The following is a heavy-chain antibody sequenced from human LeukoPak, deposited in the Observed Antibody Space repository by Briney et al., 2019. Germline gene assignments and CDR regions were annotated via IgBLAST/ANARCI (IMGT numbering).Heavy chain of an antibody. Sequence: PSETLSLTCTVSGCSISSGYYWGWIRQPPGKGLEWIGSIYHSGSTYYSPSLKSRVTISVDTSKNQFSLKLSSVTAADTAVYYCARDIRAYCSSTSCYYYYYMDVWGKGTTVTVSS. V-gene: IGHV4-38-2*02. CDR2: IYHSGST. CDR3: ARDIRAYCSSTSCYYYYYMDV. CDR1: GCSISSGYY. D-gene: IGHD2-2*01. J-gene: IGHJ6*03.